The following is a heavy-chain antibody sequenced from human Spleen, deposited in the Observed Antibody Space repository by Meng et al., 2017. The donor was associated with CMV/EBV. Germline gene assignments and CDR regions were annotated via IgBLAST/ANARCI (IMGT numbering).Heavy chain of an antibody. CDR1: GFTFSTYA. CDR3: AKAPSIEARAGIDF. V-gene: IGHV3-23*01. D-gene: IGHD6-6*01. Sequence: ASGFTFSTYAMHWVRQAPGKGLEWVSAISGGGSSTFYADSVQGRFTISRDNSKNTLFLQMKSLRAGDTAIYYCAKAPSIEARAGIDFWGPGTLVTVSS. CDR2: ISGGGSST. J-gene: IGHJ1*01.